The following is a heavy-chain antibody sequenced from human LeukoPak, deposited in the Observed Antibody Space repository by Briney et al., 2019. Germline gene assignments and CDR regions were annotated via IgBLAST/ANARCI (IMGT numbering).Heavy chain of an antibody. V-gene: IGHV4-59*12. CDR2: IYYSGST. Sequence: PSETLSLTCTVSGGSISSYYWSWIRQPPGKGLEWIGYIYYSGSTNYNPSLKSRVTISVDTSKNQFSLKLSSVTAADTAVYYCARARVVPAAMYWFDPWGQGTLVTVSS. D-gene: IGHD2-2*01. CDR1: GGSISSYY. J-gene: IGHJ5*02. CDR3: ARARVVPAAMYWFDP.